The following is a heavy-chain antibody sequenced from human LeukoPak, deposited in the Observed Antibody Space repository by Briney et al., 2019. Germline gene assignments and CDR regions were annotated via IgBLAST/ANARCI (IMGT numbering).Heavy chain of an antibody. J-gene: IGHJ4*02. Sequence: SETLSLTCAVSGGSISTNYWSWIRQPPGKGLEWIGYLYYSGSTNYNPSLKSRVTISGDTSKNQFSLKLSSVTAADTAVYYCASWGSYYYDSGGEYYFDYWGQGTLVTVSS. V-gene: IGHV4-59*01. CDR3: ASWGSYYYDSGGEYYFDY. CDR2: LYYSGST. CDR1: GGSISTNY. D-gene: IGHD3-22*01.